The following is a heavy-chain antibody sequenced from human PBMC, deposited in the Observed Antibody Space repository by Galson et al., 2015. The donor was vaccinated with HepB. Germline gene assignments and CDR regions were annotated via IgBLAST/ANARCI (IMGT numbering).Heavy chain of an antibody. D-gene: IGHD1-1*01. CDR2: ISYDGSNK. V-gene: IGHV3-30-3*01. CDR1: GFTFSSYA. Sequence: SLRLSCAASGFTFSSYAMHWVRQAPGKGLEWVAVISYDGSNKYYADSVKGRFTISRDNSKNTLYLQMNSLRAEDTAVYYCARGTGTTGTTDDAFDIWGQGTMVTVSS. CDR3: ARGTGTTGTTDDAFDI. J-gene: IGHJ3*02.